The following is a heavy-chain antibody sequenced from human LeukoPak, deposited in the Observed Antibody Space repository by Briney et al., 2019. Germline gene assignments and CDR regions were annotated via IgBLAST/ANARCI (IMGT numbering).Heavy chain of an antibody. V-gene: IGHV5-51*01. Sequence: GESLKFSCKCSGYSSTSYWIGWVRHLPGKGLEWMGIIYPCDSDTRYTPSFQRQVTISADKSISTAYLQSSSLEASDTAMYYCSRFSYGSGSYYGGFDPWGQGTLVTVSS. D-gene: IGHD3-10*01. CDR2: IYPCDSDT. CDR3: SRFSYGSGSYYGGFDP. J-gene: IGHJ5*02. CDR1: GYSSTSYW.